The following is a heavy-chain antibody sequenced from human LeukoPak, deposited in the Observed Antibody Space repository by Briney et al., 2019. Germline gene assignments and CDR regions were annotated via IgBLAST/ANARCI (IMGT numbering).Heavy chain of an antibody. Sequence: GRSLRLSCAASGFNFNNYDMDWVRQAPGKGLEWVAVIWDEGSNKYYAESVKGRFTIYRDNSKKMLYLQMNSLRVEDTAVYYCARERGGQDWDFDLWGRGTLVTVSS. CDR3: ARERGGQDWDFDL. J-gene: IGHJ2*01. V-gene: IGHV3-33*04. D-gene: IGHD3-10*01. CDR1: GFNFNNYD. CDR2: IWDEGSNK.